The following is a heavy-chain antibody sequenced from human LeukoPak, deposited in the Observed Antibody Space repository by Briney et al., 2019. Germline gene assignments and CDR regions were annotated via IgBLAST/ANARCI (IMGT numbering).Heavy chain of an antibody. J-gene: IGHJ5*01. CDR1: GGSFSMYG. CDR3: ARVAYWGSCCGWFDS. Sequence: SVKVSCKASGGSFSMYGISWVRQAPGQGLEWMAGIIPRFGIPKYAQKFQGRVTITTDESTSTAYMELSGLRSEDTAVYYCARVAYWGSCCGWFDSWGQGTLVTVSS. V-gene: IGHV1-69*05. CDR2: IIPRFGIP. D-gene: IGHD7-27*01.